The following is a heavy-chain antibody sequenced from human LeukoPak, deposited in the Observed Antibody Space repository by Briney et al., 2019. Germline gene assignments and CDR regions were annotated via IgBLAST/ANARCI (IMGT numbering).Heavy chain of an antibody. D-gene: IGHD3-22*01. V-gene: IGHV4-31*11. CDR1: GGSFSGYY. CDR2: IYYSGST. CDR3: ARDRSYYYDSSGYYSAFDI. Sequence: SETLSLTCAVYGGSFSGYYWSWIRQHPGKGLEWIGYIYYSGSTYYNPSLKSRVTISVDTSKNQFSLKLSSVTAADTAVYYCARDRSYYYDSSGYYSAFDIWGQGTMVTVSS. J-gene: IGHJ3*02.